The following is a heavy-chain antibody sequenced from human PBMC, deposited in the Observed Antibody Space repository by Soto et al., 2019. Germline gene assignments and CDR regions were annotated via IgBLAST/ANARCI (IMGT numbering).Heavy chain of an antibody. CDR1: GYTFTTYG. V-gene: IGHV1-18*01. Sequence: GASVKVSCKASGYTFTTYGISWVRQAPGQGLEWMGWISGYNGHTKYAQKFQGRVTMTTDTSTSTVYMDLRSLRSDDTAAYYCAREGEMPYYYYGLDVWGQGTTVTVSS. J-gene: IGHJ6*02. D-gene: IGHD3-16*01. CDR3: AREGEMPYYYYGLDV. CDR2: ISGYNGHT.